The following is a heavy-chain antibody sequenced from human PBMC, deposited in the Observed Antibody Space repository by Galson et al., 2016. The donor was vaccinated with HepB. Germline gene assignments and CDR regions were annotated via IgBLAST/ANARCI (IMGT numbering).Heavy chain of an antibody. V-gene: IGHV4-30-2*01. J-gene: IGHJ6*03. CDR1: GGSISSGGYS. CDR3: ARVVTTYYYYYMDV. CDR2: IYHSGTT. Sequence: TLSLTCAVSGGSISSGGYSWSWVRQPPGKGLGWIGYIYHSGTTYYNPSLKSRVTISVDKSKNQFSLKLTSVTAADTAVYYCARVVTTYYYYYMDVWGKGTTVTVSS. D-gene: IGHD4-17*01.